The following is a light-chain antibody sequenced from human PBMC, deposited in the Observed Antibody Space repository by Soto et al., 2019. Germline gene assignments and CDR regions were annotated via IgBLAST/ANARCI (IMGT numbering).Light chain of an antibody. CDR2: CAS. CDR3: QQYGSSALT. CDR1: QSGSRIY. Sequence: EIVLTQSPGTLSLPPGERATLSCRASQSGSRIYLAWYQQNPGQAPRLLIYCASSRPTGIPDRFSGSGPGTDFTLTISRLEPEDFAVYYCQQYGSSALTFGGGTKVDIK. J-gene: IGKJ4*01. V-gene: IGKV3-20*01.